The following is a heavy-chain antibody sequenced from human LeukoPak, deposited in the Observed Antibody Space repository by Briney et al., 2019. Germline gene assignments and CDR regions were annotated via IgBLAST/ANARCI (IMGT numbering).Heavy chain of an antibody. CDR3: ARTTVLTPLLVNWFDP. CDR1: GYTFTSYG. V-gene: IGHV1-18*01. Sequence: GASVKVSCKASGYTFTSYGISWVRQAPGQGLEWMGWISAYNGNTNYAQKLQGRVTMTTDTSTSTAYMELRSLRSDDTAVYYCARTTVLTPLLVNWFDPWGQGTLVTVSS. D-gene: IGHD4-23*01. J-gene: IGHJ5*02. CDR2: ISAYNGNT.